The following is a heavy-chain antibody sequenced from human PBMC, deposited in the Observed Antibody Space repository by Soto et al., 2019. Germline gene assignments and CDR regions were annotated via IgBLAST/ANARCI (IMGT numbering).Heavy chain of an antibody. Sequence: SETLSLTCTVSGVSINSANWWTWVRQSPGKGLEWIGEIYHSGSTNFNPSLKSRVTISVDNSKNQFYLELTSVTAADTAVYYCARYCGGGSCYLGAFDIWGQGTMVTV. CDR3: ARYCGGGSCYLGAFDI. V-gene: IGHV4-4*02. J-gene: IGHJ3*02. D-gene: IGHD2-15*01. CDR2: IYHSGST. CDR1: GVSINSANW.